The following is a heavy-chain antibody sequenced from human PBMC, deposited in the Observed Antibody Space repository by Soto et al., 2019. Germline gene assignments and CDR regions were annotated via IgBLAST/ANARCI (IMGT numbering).Heavy chain of an antibody. D-gene: IGHD3-3*01. J-gene: IGHJ4*02. Sequence: SETLSLTCTVSGGSISSSSYYWGWIRQPPGKGLEWIGSIYYSGSTYYNPSLKSRVTISVDTSKNQFSLKLSSVTAADIAVYYCARRSDFWSGYYPIDYWGQGTLVTVSS. CDR3: ARRSDFWSGYYPIDY. CDR2: IYYSGST. V-gene: IGHV4-39*01. CDR1: GGSISSSSYY.